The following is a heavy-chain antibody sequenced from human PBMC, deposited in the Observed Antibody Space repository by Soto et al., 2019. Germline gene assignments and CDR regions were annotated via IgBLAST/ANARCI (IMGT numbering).Heavy chain of an antibody. J-gene: IGHJ5*01. V-gene: IGHV3-21*01. CDR1: GFTLSSFS. CDR2: ITTGNDYI. CDR3: ARDSYSSLFDS. D-gene: IGHD6-19*01. Sequence: GGSLRLSCLASGFTLSSFSMSWVRQTPGKGLEWVSSITTGNDYISYADSVKGRFTISRDNAKNSLFLQMNSLRAEDTALYFRARDSYSSLFDSWGQGTLVNVS.